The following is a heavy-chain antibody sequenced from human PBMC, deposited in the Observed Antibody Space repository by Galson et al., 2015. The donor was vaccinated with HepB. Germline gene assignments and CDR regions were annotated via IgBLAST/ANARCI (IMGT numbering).Heavy chain of an antibody. V-gene: IGHV1-24*01. CDR2: FDPEDGET. D-gene: IGHD4-17*01. CDR1: GYTLTELS. J-gene: IGHJ3*02. Sequence: SVKVYCKVSGYTLTELSMHWVRQAPGQGLEWMGGFDPEDGETINAQKFQGRLTMTEDTSTDTAYMELSSLRSEDTAVYYCATDYPYGAFDIWGQGTMVTVSS. CDR3: ATDYPYGAFDI.